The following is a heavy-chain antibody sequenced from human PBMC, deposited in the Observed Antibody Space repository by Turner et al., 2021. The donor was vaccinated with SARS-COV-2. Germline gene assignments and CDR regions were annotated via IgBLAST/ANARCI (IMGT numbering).Heavy chain of an antibody. CDR1: GFTFSVSA. J-gene: IGHJ6*02. CDR3: TTPPVAGLVVIDDDYYYGMDV. D-gene: IGHD3-22*01. CDR2: IRSKANSDAT. Sequence: EVQLVESGGGMVQPGGSLRVSCAASGFTFSVSAMHWVRQASGKGLEWVGRIRSKANSDATAYAASVKGRFTISRDDAKNTAYLQMNSLKTEDTAVYYCTTPPVAGLVVIDDDYYYGMDVWGQGTTVTVSS. V-gene: IGHV3-73*01.